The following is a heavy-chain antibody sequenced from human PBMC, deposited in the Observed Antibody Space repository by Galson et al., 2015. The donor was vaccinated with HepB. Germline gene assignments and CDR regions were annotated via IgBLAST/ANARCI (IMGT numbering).Heavy chain of an antibody. CDR1: GFSLSTSGMC. CDR3: ARIYGSSWTGHQFDY. J-gene: IGHJ4*02. CDR2: IDWDDDK. V-gene: IGHV2-70*01. Sequence: PALVKPTQTLTLTCTFSGFSLSTSGMCVSWIRQPPGKALEWLALIDWDDDKYYSTSLKTRLTISKDTSKNQVVLTMTNMGPVDTATYYCARIYGSSWTGHQFDYWGQGTLVTVSS. D-gene: IGHD6-13*01.